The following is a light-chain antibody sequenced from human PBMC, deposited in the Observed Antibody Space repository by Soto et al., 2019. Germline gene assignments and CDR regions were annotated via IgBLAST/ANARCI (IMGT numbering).Light chain of an antibody. Sequence: EIVLTQSPATLSLSPGERATLSCRASQSVSSYLAWYQQKPGQAPRLLLYDASNRATGIPVRFSGSGSGTDFTLTISSLEPEDFAVYYCQQRSKWPSFGQGTKLEIK. V-gene: IGKV3-11*01. CDR1: QSVSSY. CDR3: QQRSKWPS. J-gene: IGKJ2*01. CDR2: DAS.